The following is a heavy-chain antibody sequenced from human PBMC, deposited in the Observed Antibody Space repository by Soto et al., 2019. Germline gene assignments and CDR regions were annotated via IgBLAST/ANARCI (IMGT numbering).Heavy chain of an antibody. V-gene: IGHV4-59*01. CDR2: IYYSGST. D-gene: IGHD3-10*01. J-gene: IGHJ4*02. CDR1: GGSISSYY. Sequence: SETLSLTCTVSGGSISSYYWSWIRQPPGKGLEWIGYIYYSGSTNYNPSLKSRVTISVDTSKNQFSLKLSSVTAADTAVYYCARERAFLGSGTDYWGQGTLVTVSS. CDR3: ARERAFLGSGTDY.